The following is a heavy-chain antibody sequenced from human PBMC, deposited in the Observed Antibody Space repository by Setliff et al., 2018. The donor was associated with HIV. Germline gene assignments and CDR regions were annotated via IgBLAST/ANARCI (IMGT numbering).Heavy chain of an antibody. CDR3: AEVTCSPDSCFLDY. CDR2: INPNTGST. CDR1: GSTFITYH. Sequence: GASVKVSCKASGSTFITYHVHWVRQAPGQGLEWMGIINPNTGSTSYAQKFQGRVTMTWDTSSGTVYMDLNSLKSEDTAVYYCAEVTCSPDSCFLDYWGQGTLVTVSS. D-gene: IGHD2-15*01. J-gene: IGHJ4*02. V-gene: IGHV1-46*01.